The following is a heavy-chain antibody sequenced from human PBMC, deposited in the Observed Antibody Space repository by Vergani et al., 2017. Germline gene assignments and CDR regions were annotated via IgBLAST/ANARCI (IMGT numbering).Heavy chain of an antibody. CDR2: INPSGGHT. J-gene: IGHJ5*02. Sequence: QVQVVQSGAEVKKSGASVKVSCKTSGYTFSNYYMHWVRQAPGQGLEWMGIINPSGGHTNYAQKFQGRVTMTRDTSTSTVYMELSSLRSEDTAVYYCARVGKRGYSGYDVGFDPWGQGTLVTVSS. CDR3: ARVGKRGYSGYDVGFDP. CDR1: GYTFSNYY. V-gene: IGHV1-46*01. D-gene: IGHD5-12*01.